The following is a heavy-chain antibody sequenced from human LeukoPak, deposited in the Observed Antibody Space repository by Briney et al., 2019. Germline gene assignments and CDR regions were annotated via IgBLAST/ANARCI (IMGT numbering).Heavy chain of an antibody. CDR3: AREGYYYDSSDAFDI. CDR2: IKQDGSEK. D-gene: IGHD3-22*01. Sequence: SGGSLRLSCAAPGFTFSSYWMSWVRQAPGKGLEWVANIKQDGSEKYYVDSVKGRFTISRDNAKNSLYLQMNSLRAEDTAVYYCAREGYYYDSSDAFDIWGQGTMVTVSS. V-gene: IGHV3-7*01. CDR1: GFTFSSYW. J-gene: IGHJ3*02.